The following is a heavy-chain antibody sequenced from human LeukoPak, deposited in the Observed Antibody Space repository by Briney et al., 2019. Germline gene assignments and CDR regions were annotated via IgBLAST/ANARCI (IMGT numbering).Heavy chain of an antibody. J-gene: IGHJ3*02. V-gene: IGHV4-59*01. CDR2: IYYSGST. D-gene: IGHD6-6*01. CDR1: GASISNYY. Sequence: SETLSLTCTVSGASISNYYWTWIRQPPGKGLEWIGYIYYSGSTNYRPSLKSRVTISVDTSKNQVFLRLRSVTAADTAVYYCARGLRNRSSGTRFDVFDIWGQGTMVTVSS. CDR3: ARGLRNRSSGTRFDVFDI.